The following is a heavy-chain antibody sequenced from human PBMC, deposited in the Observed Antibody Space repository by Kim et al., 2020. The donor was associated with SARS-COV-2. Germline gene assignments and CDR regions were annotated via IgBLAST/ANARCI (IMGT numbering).Heavy chain of an antibody. CDR1: GGTFSSYA. J-gene: IGHJ4*02. V-gene: IGHV1-69*13. CDR3: ARVQSSSGWHSDY. CDR2: IIPIFGTA. Sequence: SVKVSCKASGGTFSSYAISWVRQAPGQGLEWMGGIIPIFGTANYAQKFQGRVTITADESTSTAYMELSSLRSEDTAVYYCARVQSSSGWHSDYWGQGTLVTVSS. D-gene: IGHD6-19*01.